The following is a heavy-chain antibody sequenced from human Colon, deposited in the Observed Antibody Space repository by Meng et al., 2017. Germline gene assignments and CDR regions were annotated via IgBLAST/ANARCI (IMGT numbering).Heavy chain of an antibody. Sequence: QGQLVESGGGLVGPGGSLRLSCAASGFTFSDSYMNWIRQAPGKGLEWVSYSHGNTVYYADSVKGRFTISRDNAKNSLYLQMNSLRAGDTAVYYCARGWLANWGQGTLVTVSS. CDR3: ARGWLAN. D-gene: IGHD6-19*01. CDR2: SHGNTV. J-gene: IGHJ4*02. V-gene: IGHV3-11*01. CDR1: GFTFSDSY.